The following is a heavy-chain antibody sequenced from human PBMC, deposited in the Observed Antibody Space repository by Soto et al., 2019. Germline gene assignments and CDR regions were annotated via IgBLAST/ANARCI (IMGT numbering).Heavy chain of an antibody. CDR2: INHSGST. V-gene: IGHV4-34*01. CDR1: GGSFSGYY. J-gene: IGHJ4*02. Sequence: SETLSLTCAVYGGSFSGYYWSWIRQPPGKGLEWIGEINHSGSTNYNPSLKSRVTISVDTSKNQFSLKLSPVTAADTAVYYCARGRYGSGSLNQWGQGTLVTVSS. D-gene: IGHD3-10*01. CDR3: ARGRYGSGSLNQ.